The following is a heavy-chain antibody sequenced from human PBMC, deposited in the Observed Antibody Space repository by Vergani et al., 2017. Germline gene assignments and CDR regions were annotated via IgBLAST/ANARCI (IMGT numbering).Heavy chain of an antibody. CDR1: GGSITSGSFY. V-gene: IGHV4-61*02. Sequence: QVQLHESGPGLVKPSQTLSLTCTVSGGSITSGSFYWSWIRQPAGKGLEWIGRIHSSGTTNYNPSLKSRVTLSVDTSKNQLSLRMTSVTAAATAVYYCERDSGTSELRGVYWFDTWGQGTLVSVSS. CDR2: IHSSGTT. J-gene: IGHJ5*02. D-gene: IGHD3-10*01. CDR3: ERDSGTSELRGVYWFDT.